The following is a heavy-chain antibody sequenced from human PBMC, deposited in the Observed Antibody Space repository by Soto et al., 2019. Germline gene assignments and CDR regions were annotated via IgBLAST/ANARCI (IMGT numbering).Heavy chain of an antibody. CDR2: IYHSGST. J-gene: IGHJ4*02. CDR1: GGAISSSNW. V-gene: IGHV4-4*02. CDR3: ARKTYTSGFLDY. D-gene: IGHD5-12*01. Sequence: QVQLQESGPGLVKPSGTLSLTCAVSGGAISSSNWWSWVRQPPGKGLEWIGEIYHSGSTNYNSSLKSRVTIFVDKSKNQFSLKLTSVTAADTAVYYCARKTYTSGFLDYWGQGTLVTVSS.